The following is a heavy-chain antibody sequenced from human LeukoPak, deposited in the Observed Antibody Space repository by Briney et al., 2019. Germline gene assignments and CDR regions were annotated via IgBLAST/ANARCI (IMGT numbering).Heavy chain of an antibody. D-gene: IGHD3-3*01. Sequence: GGSLRLSCAASGFTFSNAWMSWVRQAPGKGLEWVGRIKSKTDGGTTDYAAPVKGRFTISRDDSKNTLYLQMNSLKTEDTAVYYCTVTYYDFWSGYYTEYHWGQGTLVTVSS. J-gene: IGHJ4*02. CDR1: GFTFSNAW. V-gene: IGHV3-15*01. CDR3: TVTYYDFWSGYYTEYH. CDR2: IKSKTDGGTT.